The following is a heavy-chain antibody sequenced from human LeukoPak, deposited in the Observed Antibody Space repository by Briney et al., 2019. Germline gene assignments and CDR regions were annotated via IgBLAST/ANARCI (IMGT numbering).Heavy chain of an antibody. D-gene: IGHD2-15*01. CDR1: GYTFTSYG. CDR2: ISAYNGNT. V-gene: IGHV1-18*01. J-gene: IGHJ4*02. Sequence: ASVKVSCKASGYTFTSYGISWVRQAPGQGLEWMGWISAYNGNTNYAQKLQGRVTMTTDTSTSTAYMELRSLRSDDTAVYYCATGRRYCSGGSCYYFDYWGQGTLVTVSS. CDR3: ATGRRYCSGGSCYYFDY.